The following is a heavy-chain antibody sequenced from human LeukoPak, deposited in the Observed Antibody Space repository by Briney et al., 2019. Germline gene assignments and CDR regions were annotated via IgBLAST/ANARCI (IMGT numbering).Heavy chain of an antibody. Sequence: GGSLRLSCSASEFTFSNFWMSWVRQTPGKGLEWVANIKQNGREKYYVDSVKGRFTISRDNAKNSLYLQMNSLRVEDTAVYYCAREDGWAFDIWGQGTMVTVSS. CDR3: AREDGWAFDI. V-gene: IGHV3-7*01. CDR2: IKQNGREK. CDR1: EFTFSNFW. J-gene: IGHJ3*02. D-gene: IGHD2-15*01.